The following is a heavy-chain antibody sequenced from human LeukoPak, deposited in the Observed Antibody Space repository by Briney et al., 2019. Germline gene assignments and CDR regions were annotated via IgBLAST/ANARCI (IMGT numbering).Heavy chain of an antibody. J-gene: IGHJ5*02. CDR3: AREEEQMARGLDP. CDR2: IYTSGST. CDR1: GGSVSTYY. Sequence: SETLSLTCTVSGGSVSTYYWSWIRQPAGRGLEWIGRIYTSGSTNYNPSLKSRVTMSVDTSKNQFSLKLSSVTAADTAVYYCAREEEQMARGLDPWGQGALVTVSS. D-gene: IGHD5-24*01. V-gene: IGHV4-4*07.